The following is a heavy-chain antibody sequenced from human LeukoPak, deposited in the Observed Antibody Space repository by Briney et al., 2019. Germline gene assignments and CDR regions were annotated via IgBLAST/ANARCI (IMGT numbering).Heavy chain of an antibody. V-gene: IGHV3-11*05. CDR3: ARGAGYSYGRRYYFDY. CDR1: GFTFSDYY. J-gene: IGHJ4*02. CDR2: ISSSSSYT. D-gene: IGHD5-18*01. Sequence: GGSLRLSCAASGFTFSDYYMSWIRQAPGKGLEWASYISSSSSYTNYADSVKGRFTISRDNAKNSLYLQMNSLRVEDTAVYYCARGAGYSYGRRYYFDYWGQGTLVTVSS.